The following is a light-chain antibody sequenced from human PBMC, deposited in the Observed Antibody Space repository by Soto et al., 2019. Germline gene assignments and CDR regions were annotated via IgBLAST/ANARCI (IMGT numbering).Light chain of an antibody. V-gene: IGKV3D-20*02. CDR3: QQRSNRPLT. CDR1: QSVTSTY. Sequence: EIVLTQSPVTLSLSAGERATLSCRASQSVTSTYLACYQQKPGQAPRLLIYGASIRASGIPARFSGSGSGTDFTLTISSLDPEDFAVYYCQQRSNRPLTFGQGTRLEIK. CDR2: GAS. J-gene: IGKJ5*01.